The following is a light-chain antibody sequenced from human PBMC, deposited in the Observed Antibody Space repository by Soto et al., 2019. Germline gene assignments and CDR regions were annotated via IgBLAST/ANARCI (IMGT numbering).Light chain of an antibody. CDR3: QQSYSTLTWT. J-gene: IGKJ1*01. CDR1: QSISSY. V-gene: IGKV1-39*01. Sequence: DIQMTQSPSSLSASVCDRVTITCRASQSISSYLNWYQQKPGKAPKLLIYAASNLQSGVPSRFSGSGSGTDFTLTISSLQPEDFATYYCQQSYSTLTWTFGQGTKVDIK. CDR2: AAS.